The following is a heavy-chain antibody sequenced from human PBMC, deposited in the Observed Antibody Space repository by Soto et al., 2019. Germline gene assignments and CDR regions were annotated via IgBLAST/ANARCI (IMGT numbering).Heavy chain of an antibody. CDR1: GFTVSSDY. D-gene: IGHD3-16*01. CDR2: IYSGGST. V-gene: IGHV3-66*01. CDR3: ARDWGSARY. J-gene: IGHJ4*02. Sequence: EVQVVESGGGLVQPGGSLRLSCAASGFTVSSDYMTWVRQAPGKGLEWVSVIYSGGSTHYADSVKGRFTIDRDNSKNTLSLQMNSLRAEDTAVYYCARDWGSARYWGQGIRVTVSS.